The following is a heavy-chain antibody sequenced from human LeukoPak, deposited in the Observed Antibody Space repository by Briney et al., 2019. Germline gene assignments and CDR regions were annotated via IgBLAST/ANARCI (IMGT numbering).Heavy chain of an antibody. Sequence: HTGGSLRLSCAASGFTFSSYAMSWVRQAPGKGLEWVSAISGSGGSTYYADSVKGRFTISRDNSKNTLYLQMNSLRAEDTAVYYCAISPWYYDFWSGYLDYWGQGTLVTVSS. D-gene: IGHD3-3*01. V-gene: IGHV3-23*01. CDR3: AISPWYYDFWSGYLDY. J-gene: IGHJ4*02. CDR1: GFTFSSYA. CDR2: ISGSGGST.